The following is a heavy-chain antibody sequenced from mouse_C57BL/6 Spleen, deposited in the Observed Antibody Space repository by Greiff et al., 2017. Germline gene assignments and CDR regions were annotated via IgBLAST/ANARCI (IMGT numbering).Heavy chain of an antibody. V-gene: IGHV5-16*01. CDR3: ARAYYSLFDY. Sequence: EVMLVESEGGLVQPGSSMKLSCTASGFTFSDYYMAWVRQVPEKGLEWVANINYDGSSTYYLDSLKSRFIISRDNAKNILYLQMSSLKSEDTATYYCARAYYSLFDYWGQGTTLTVSS. D-gene: IGHD2-12*01. CDR1: GFTFSDYY. J-gene: IGHJ2*01. CDR2: INYDGSST.